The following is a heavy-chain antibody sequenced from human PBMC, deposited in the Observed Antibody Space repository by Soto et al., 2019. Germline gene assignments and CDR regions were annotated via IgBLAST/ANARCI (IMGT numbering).Heavy chain of an antibody. J-gene: IGHJ6*02. Sequence: QVQLVQSGAEVKKPGASVKVSCKASGYTFTGYYMHWVRQAPGQGLEWMGWINPNSGGTNYAQKFQGRVTRTRDTSIRTAYMELSRLRSDDTAVYYCARSVQQLVPLYYYYGMDVWGQGTTVTVSS. D-gene: IGHD6-13*01. CDR1: GYTFTGYY. CDR2: INPNSGGT. CDR3: ARSVQQLVPLYYYYGMDV. V-gene: IGHV1-2*02.